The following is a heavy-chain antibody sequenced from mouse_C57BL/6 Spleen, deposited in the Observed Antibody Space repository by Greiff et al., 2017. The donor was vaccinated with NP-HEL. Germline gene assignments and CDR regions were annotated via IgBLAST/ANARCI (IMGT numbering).Heavy chain of an antibody. V-gene: IGHV1-7*01. J-gene: IGHJ3*01. CDR2: INPSSGYT. CDR3: ARNGYGNYGGFAY. CDR1: GYTFTSYW. D-gene: IGHD2-1*01. Sequence: QVQLKQSGAELAKPGASVKLSCKASGYTFTSYWMHWVKQRPGQGLEWIGYINPSSGYTKYNQKFKDKATLTADKSSSTAYMQLSSLTYEDSAVYYCARNGYGNYGGFAYWGQGTLVTVSA.